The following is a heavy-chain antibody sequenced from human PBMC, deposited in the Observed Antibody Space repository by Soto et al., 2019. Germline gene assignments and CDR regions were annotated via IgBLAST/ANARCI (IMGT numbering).Heavy chain of an antibody. D-gene: IGHD3-22*01. CDR2: IIPISETT. CDR3: ARALLSHSYDSGGYDSYFHAMDV. Sequence: SVKVSCKASGGTFSSLDINWVRQAPGQGLEWMGGIIPISETTNYAQIFQGRVSIVADISTSTAYMELSRLRSEDTAVYYCARALLSHSYDSGGYDSYFHAMDVWGQGTPVTVPS. V-gene: IGHV1-69*06. CDR1: GGTFSSLD. J-gene: IGHJ6*02.